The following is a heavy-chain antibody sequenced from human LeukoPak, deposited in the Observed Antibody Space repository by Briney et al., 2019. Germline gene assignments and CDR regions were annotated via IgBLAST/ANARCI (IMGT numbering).Heavy chain of an antibody. D-gene: IGHD2-2*01. CDR3: ARPRGCGSARCNNFDY. CDR1: GFTFSSYW. V-gene: IGHV3-74*01. J-gene: IGHJ4*02. Sequence: GGSLRLSCAASGFTFSSYWMHWVRQAPGKGLVWVSRINSDGSSTSYADSVKGRFTISRDNAKNTLYLQMNNLRAEDTAVYYCARPRGCGSARCNNFDYWGQGTLVTVSS. CDR2: INSDGSST.